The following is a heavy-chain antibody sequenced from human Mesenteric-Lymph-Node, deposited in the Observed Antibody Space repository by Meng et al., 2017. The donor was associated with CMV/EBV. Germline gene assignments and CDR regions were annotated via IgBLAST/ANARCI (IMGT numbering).Heavy chain of an antibody. D-gene: IGHD3-16*01. J-gene: IGHJ3*02. Sequence: VSVYSISMNYWWAWIRPPPGKGLEWIGYIYYSGSIHYNPSLKSRLTLSVDTSKNQFSLRLRSVTAVDTAVYYCARRGTTASYDAFDIWGQGTMVTVSS. CDR2: IYYSGSI. CDR1: VYSISMNYW. CDR3: ARRGTTASYDAFDI. V-gene: IGHV4-28*02.